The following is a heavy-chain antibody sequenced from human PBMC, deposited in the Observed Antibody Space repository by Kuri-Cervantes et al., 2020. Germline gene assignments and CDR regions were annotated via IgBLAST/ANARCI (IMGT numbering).Heavy chain of an antibody. V-gene: IGHV4-39*01. D-gene: IGHD1-1*01. CDR2: IYYSGST. Sequence: SETLSLTCTVSGGSISSSIYYWGWIRQPPGKGLEWTGSIYYSGSTYFNPSLKSRVTISVDTSKNQFPLKLSSVTAADTAVYYCAMERGGPRVYYYGMDVWGQGTTVTVSS. CDR3: AMERGGPRVYYYGMDV. J-gene: IGHJ6*02. CDR1: GGSISSSIYY.